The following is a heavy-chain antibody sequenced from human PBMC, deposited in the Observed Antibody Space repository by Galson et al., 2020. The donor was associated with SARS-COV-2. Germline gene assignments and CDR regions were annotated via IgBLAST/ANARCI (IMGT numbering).Heavy chain of an antibody. CDR1: GFTFDDYT. Sequence: LSLTCAASGFTFDDYTMHWVRQAPGKGLEWVSLISWDGGSTYYADSVKGRFTISKDNSKNSLYLQMNSLRTEDTALYYCAKDSIPYGSGSYYSWGELDYWGQGTLVTVSS. V-gene: IGHV3-43*01. D-gene: IGHD3-10*01. J-gene: IGHJ4*02. CDR2: ISWDGGST. CDR3: AKDSIPYGSGSYYSWGELDY.